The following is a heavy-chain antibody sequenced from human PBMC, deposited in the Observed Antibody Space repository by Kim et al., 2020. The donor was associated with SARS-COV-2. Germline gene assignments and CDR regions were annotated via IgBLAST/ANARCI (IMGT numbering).Heavy chain of an antibody. J-gene: IGHJ6*02. CDR1: GGSFSGYY. Sequence: SETLSLTCAVYGGSFSGYYWSWIRQPPGKGLEWIGEINHSGSTNYNPSLKSRVTISVDTSKNQFSLKLSSVTAADTAVYYCARGGDSRGGMDVWGQGTTVTVSS. V-gene: IGHV4-34*01. CDR2: INHSGST. CDR3: ARGGDSRGGMDV. D-gene: IGHD3-22*01.